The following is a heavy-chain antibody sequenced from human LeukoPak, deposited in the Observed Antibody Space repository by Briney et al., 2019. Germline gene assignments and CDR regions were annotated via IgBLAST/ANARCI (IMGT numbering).Heavy chain of an antibody. CDR1: GFTCSSYA. V-gene: IGHV3-23*01. CDR2: ISGSGGST. Sequence: GGSLTLSCAVSGFTCSSYAMSWVRQAPGKGLEWVSAISGSGGSTYYADSVKGRLTISRDNSKNTLYLQMNSLRAEDTAVYYCAKSPAIVVVPAAEVYWGQGTLVTVSS. J-gene: IGHJ4*02. D-gene: IGHD2-2*01. CDR3: AKSPAIVVVPAAEVY.